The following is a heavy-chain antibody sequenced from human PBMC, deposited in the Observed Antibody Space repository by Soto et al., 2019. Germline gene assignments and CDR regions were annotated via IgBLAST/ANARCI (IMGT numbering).Heavy chain of an antibody. CDR1: GFTFSSYA. CDR3: AKTPLRYFDCAIPDYYYYGMDG. D-gene: IGHD3-9*01. J-gene: IGHJ6*02. V-gene: IGHV3-23*01. CDR2: ISGSGGST. Sequence: PGGSLRLSCAASGFTFSSYAMSWVRQAPGKGLEWVSAISGSGGSTYYADSVKGRFTISRDNSKNTLYLQMNSLRAEDTAVYYCAKTPLRYFDCAIPDYYYYGMDGWCQGTTVTLSS.